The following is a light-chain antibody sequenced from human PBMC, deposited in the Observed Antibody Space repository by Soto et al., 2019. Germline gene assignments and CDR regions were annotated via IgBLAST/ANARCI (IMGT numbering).Light chain of an antibody. J-gene: IGKJ1*01. CDR3: QQYHSWPPT. V-gene: IGKV3-20*01. Sequence: DIVLTQSPGTLSLSPGERATLSCRASQSVSSNHLAWYRQKPGQAPRLLIYGGSSRATGIPVRFSGSGSETDFTLTITRLEPEDFAVYYCQQYHSWPPTFGQGTKVDIK. CDR2: GGS. CDR1: QSVSSNH.